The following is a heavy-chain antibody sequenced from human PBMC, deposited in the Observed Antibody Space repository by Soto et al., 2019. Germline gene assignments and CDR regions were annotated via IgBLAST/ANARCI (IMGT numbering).Heavy chain of an antibody. CDR2: ISGSGGST. V-gene: IGHV3-23*01. Sequence: GGSLRLSCAASGFTFSSYAMSWVRQAPGKGLEWVSAISGSGGSTYYADSVKGRFTISRDNSKNTLYLQMNSLRAEDTAVYYCASLNATVSSHPPYIDSWGQGTLVTVSS. D-gene: IGHD6-13*01. J-gene: IGHJ4*02. CDR1: GFTFSSYA. CDR3: ASLNATVSSHPPYIDS.